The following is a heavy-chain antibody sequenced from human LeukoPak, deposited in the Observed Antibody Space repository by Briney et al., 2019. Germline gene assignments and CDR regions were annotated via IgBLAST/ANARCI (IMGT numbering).Heavy chain of an antibody. J-gene: IGHJ3*02. Sequence: GGSLRLSCAASGFPFSSHAMTWVRQSPGKGLECLSVISGSGGTTYYADSVKGRFTITRDNSKNTLYLQMSGLRADDTAVYYCAKGHRGYSYGYDIWGQGTMVTVSS. D-gene: IGHD5-18*01. CDR2: ISGSGGTT. CDR3: AKGHRGYSYGYDI. CDR1: GFPFSSHA. V-gene: IGHV3-23*01.